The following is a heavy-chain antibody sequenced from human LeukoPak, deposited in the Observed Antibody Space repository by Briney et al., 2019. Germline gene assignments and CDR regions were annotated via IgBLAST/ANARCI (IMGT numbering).Heavy chain of an antibody. D-gene: IGHD1-26*01. CDR2: IYSGGST. V-gene: IGHV3-53*01. J-gene: IGHJ3*02. Sequence: QAGGSLRLSCAASGFTVSSNYMSWVRQAPGKGLEWFSVIYSGGSTYYADSVKGRFTISRDNAKNSLYLQMDSLRAEDTAVYYCARGGIITSYAFEIWGQGTMVTVSS. CDR1: GFTVSSNY. CDR3: ARGGIITSYAFEI.